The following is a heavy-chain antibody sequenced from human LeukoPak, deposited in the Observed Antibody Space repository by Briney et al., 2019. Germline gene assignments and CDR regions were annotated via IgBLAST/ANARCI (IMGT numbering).Heavy chain of an antibody. D-gene: IGHD3-22*01. CDR2: INSDGSST. Sequence: GGSLRLSCAASGFTFSSYWMHWVRQAPGKGLVWVSRINSDGSSTSYADSVKGRFTISRDNAKNTLYLQMNSLRAEDTAVYYCARVRVDSSGYYSPYYFDYWGQGTLVTVSS. CDR3: ARVRVDSSGYYSPYYFDY. CDR1: GFTFSSYW. J-gene: IGHJ4*02. V-gene: IGHV3-74*01.